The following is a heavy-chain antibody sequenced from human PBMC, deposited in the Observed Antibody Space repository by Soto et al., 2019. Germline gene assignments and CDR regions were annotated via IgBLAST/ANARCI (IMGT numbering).Heavy chain of an antibody. CDR1: GGSISSGDYY. Sequence: QVQLQESGPGLVKPSQTLSLTCTVSGGSISSGDYYWSWIRQPPGKGLEWIGYIYYSGSTYYNPSLKGRVTISVDTSKNHFSLKLSSVTAADTAVYYCARVYYYDSSGENWFDPWGQGTLVTVSS. CDR2: IYYSGST. D-gene: IGHD3-22*01. CDR3: ARVYYYDSSGENWFDP. V-gene: IGHV4-30-4*01. J-gene: IGHJ5*02.